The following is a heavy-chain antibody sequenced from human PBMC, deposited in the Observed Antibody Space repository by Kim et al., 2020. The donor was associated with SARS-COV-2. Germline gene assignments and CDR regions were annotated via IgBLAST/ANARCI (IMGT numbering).Heavy chain of an antibody. Sequence: SETLSLTCTVSGGSVSSGSYYWSWIRQPPGKGLEWIGYIYYSGSTNYNPSLKSRVTISVDTSKNQFSLKLSSVTAADTAVYYCARDRIYSGLNWNYGMDVWGQGTTVTLSS. CDR1: GGSVSSGSYY. D-gene: IGHD5-12*01. CDR3: ARDRIYSGLNWNYGMDV. V-gene: IGHV4-61*01. CDR2: IYYSGST. J-gene: IGHJ6*02.